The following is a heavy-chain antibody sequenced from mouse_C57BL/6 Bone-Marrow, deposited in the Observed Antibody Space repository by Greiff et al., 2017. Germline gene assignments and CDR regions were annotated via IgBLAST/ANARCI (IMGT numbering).Heavy chain of an antibody. V-gene: IGHV1-69*01. J-gene: IGHJ2*01. D-gene: IGHD2-5*01. CDR1: GYTFTSYW. Sequence: QVQLKQPGAELVMPGASVKLSCKASGYTFTSYWMHWVKQRPGQGLEWIGEIDPSASYTNSNQKFKGKSTLTVDKSSSTAYMQLSRLTSEDSAVYYGARSTSLYSNFDYWGQGTTLTVSS. CDR3: ARSTSLYSNFDY. CDR2: IDPSASYT.